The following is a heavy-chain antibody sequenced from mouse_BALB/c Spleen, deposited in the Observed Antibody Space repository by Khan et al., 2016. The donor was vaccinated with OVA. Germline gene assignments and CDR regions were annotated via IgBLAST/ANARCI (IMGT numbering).Heavy chain of an antibody. V-gene: IGHV3-2*02. D-gene: IGHD1-1*01. Sequence: EVQLVESGPGLVKPSQSLSLTCTFTGYSITSGYAWNRIRQFPGNKLEWMGYIRYSGVTSYTPSLKSQISITRDTSKKQYFLQLNSVTTEDTATYCCARENCYGYYFDYWGQGTTLTVSS. J-gene: IGHJ2*01. CDR2: IRYSGVT. CDR1: GYSITSGYA. CDR3: ARENCYGYYFDY.